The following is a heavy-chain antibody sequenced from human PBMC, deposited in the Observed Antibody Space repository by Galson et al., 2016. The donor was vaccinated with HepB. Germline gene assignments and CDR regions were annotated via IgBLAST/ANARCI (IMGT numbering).Heavy chain of an antibody. D-gene: IGHD2-2*01. Sequence: SLRLSCAVSGFTFNNAWMSWVRQAPGKGLEWVGRIKSKTDGETTDYAAPVKGRFTISRDDSKTTLYLQMNSLKAEDTAVYYCTRCRTSCSTFDYWGQGTLVTVSS. V-gene: IGHV3-15*01. CDR3: TRCRTSCSTFDY. CDR2: IKSKTDGETT. CDR1: GFTFNNAW. J-gene: IGHJ4*02.